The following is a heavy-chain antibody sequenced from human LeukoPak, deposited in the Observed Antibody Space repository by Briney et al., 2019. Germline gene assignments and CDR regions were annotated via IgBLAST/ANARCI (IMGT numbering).Heavy chain of an antibody. J-gene: IGHJ6*02. D-gene: IGHD3-10*01. Sequence: GGSLRLSCAASGFTFSSYAMHWVRQAPGKGLEWVAVISYDGSNKYYADSVKGRFTISRDNSKNTLYLQMNSLRAEDTALYYCARDTDGELLDYYYGMDVWGQGTTVTVSS. CDR2: ISYDGSNK. V-gene: IGHV3-30-3*01. CDR3: ARDTDGELLDYYYGMDV. CDR1: GFTFSSYA.